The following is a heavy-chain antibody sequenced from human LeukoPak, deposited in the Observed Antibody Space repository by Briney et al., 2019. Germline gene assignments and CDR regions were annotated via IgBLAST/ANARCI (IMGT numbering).Heavy chain of an antibody. V-gene: IGHV3-30*03. CDR3: ARRRRLLWFGERRPYYYYMDV. CDR2: ISHDGNNK. CDR1: GFPFSDYG. D-gene: IGHD3-10*01. Sequence: GGSLRLSCAASGFPFSDYGMYWVRQAPGKGLDWLAVISHDGNNKYYADSVKGRITISRDNSMNTLYLQMNSLRAEDTAVYYCARRRRLLWFGERRPYYYYMDVWGKGTTVTISS. J-gene: IGHJ6*03.